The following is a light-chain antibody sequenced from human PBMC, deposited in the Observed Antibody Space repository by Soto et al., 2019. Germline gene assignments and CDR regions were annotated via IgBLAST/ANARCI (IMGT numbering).Light chain of an antibody. J-gene: IGKJ3*01. Sequence: VIWMTQSPSLISASTGERVTISCRMSLGISSYLAWYQQKPGKAPELLIYAASTLQSGVASRFSGSGSGTDFTLSISCMQSEDFATYYCLQYYSFPPSFGHGTKVDIK. V-gene: IGKV1D-8*03. CDR2: AAS. CDR3: LQYYSFPPS. CDR1: LGISSY.